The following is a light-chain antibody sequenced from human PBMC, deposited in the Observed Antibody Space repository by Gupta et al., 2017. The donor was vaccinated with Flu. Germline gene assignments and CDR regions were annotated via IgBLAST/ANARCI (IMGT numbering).Light chain of an antibody. CDR1: QTISTH. CDR2: SAS. J-gene: IGKJ1*01. CDR3: LQSSSAPRT. Sequence: DIQMTQSPSSLSASLGDEVSITCRASQTISTHLHWFQQKPGQAPKLLIYSASNLQSGVPSRFSGRGYGTDFTLTISSLQPEDFATYYCLQSSSAPRTFGQGTRVDI. V-gene: IGKV1-39*01.